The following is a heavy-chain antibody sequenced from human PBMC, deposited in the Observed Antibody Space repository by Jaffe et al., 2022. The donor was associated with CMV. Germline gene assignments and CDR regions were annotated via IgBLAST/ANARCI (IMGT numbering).Heavy chain of an antibody. CDR1: GFTFSDYY. CDR3: ARGGYNWNDEKGAFDI. J-gene: IGHJ3*02. V-gene: IGHV3-11*06. D-gene: IGHD1-20*01. Sequence: QVQLVESGGGLVKPGGSLRLSCAASGFTFSDYYMSWIRQAPGKGLEWVSYISSSSSYTNYADSVKGRFTISRDNAKNSLYLQMNSLRAEDTAVYYCARGGYNWNDEKGAFDIWGQGTMVTVSS. CDR2: ISSSSSYT.